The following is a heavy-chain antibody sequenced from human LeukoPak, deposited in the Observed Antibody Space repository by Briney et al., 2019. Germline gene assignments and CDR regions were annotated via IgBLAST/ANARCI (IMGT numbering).Heavy chain of an antibody. J-gene: IGHJ4*02. V-gene: IGHV3-23*01. D-gene: IGHD2-2*01. Sequence: PGGSLRLSCAASGFTFSIYAMSWVRQAPGRRLEWVSTISTSGGSTYYADSVKGRFTISRDNSKNTLYLQMNSLRAEDTAVYYCATNARFFDNWGQGSLVTVSS. CDR1: GFTFSIYA. CDR3: ATNARFFDN. CDR2: ISTSGGST.